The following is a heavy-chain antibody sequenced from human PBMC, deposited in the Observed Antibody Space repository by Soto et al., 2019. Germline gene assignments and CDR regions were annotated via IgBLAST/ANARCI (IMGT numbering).Heavy chain of an antibody. CDR1: GGSISSSSYY. D-gene: IGHD2-2*02. V-gene: IGHV4-39*01. J-gene: IGHJ6*02. CDR2: IYYSGSA. Sequence: SETLSLTCTVSGGSISSSSYYWGWIRQPPGKGLEWIGSIYYSGSAYYNPSLKSRVTISVDTSKNQFSLKLSSVTAADTAVYYCARVGRCSSTSCYIIGLSVYGMDVWGQGTTVTVSS. CDR3: ARVGRCSSTSCYIIGLSVYGMDV.